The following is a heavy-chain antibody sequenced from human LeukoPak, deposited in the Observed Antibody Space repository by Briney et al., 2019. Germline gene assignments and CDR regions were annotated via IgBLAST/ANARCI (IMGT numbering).Heavy chain of an antibody. D-gene: IGHD3-10*01. CDR3: AKERITMVRGVIVRFDP. CDR1: GFTFSSYA. J-gene: IGHJ5*02. CDR2: ISGSGGST. V-gene: IGHV3-23*01. Sequence: PGGSLRLFCVVSGFTFSSYAMSWVRQAPGKGLEWVSAISGSGGSTYYADSVKGRFTISSDNSKNTQYLQMNSLRAEDTAVYYCAKERITMVRGVIVRFDPWGQGTLVTVSS.